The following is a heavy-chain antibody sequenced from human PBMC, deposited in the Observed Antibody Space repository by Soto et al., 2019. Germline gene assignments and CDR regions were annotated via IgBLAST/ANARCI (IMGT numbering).Heavy chain of an antibody. CDR3: ARGRGRDIVVVPAALNWFDP. V-gene: IGHV1-18*01. Sequence: QVQLVQSGAEVKKPGASVKVSCKASGYTFTSYGISWVRQAPGQGLEWMGWNSAYNGNTNYAQKLQGRVTMTTDTSTSTAYMELRNLRSDDTAVYYCARGRGRDIVVVPAALNWFDPWGQGTLVTVSS. D-gene: IGHD2-2*01. CDR2: NSAYNGNT. CDR1: GYTFTSYG. J-gene: IGHJ5*02.